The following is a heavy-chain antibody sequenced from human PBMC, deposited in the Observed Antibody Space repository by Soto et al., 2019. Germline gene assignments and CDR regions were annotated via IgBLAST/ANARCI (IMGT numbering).Heavy chain of an antibody. CDR2: IRGSGGST. CDR3: AKDLGGNRITIFGVVIIGPDFDY. V-gene: IGHV3-23*01. D-gene: IGHD3-3*01. CDR1: GFPFSRNA. Sequence: HPWVTLRLSCAASGFPFSRNAMSWVRQAPANGLDWVSAIRGSGGSTYYADSVKGRFTISRDNSKNTLYLQMNSLRAEDTAVYYCAKDLGGNRITIFGVVIIGPDFDYWGQGTLVTVSS. J-gene: IGHJ4*02.